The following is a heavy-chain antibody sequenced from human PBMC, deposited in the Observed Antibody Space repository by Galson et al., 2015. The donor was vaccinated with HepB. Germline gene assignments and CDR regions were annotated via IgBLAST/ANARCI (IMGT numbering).Heavy chain of an antibody. Sequence: SVKVSCKASGYTFTNNAIHWVRQAPGQRLEWMGWINAGNANTKYSQKFQGRVTITRDTSASTVYMELSSLKSEDTAVYYCARGGEYFDYWGQGTLVTVSS. D-gene: IGHD4-17*01. CDR2: INAGNANT. CDR3: ARGGEYFDY. V-gene: IGHV1-3*01. CDR1: GYTFTNNA. J-gene: IGHJ4*02.